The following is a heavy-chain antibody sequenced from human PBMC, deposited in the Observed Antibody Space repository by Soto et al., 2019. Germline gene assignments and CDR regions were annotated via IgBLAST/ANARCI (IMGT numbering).Heavy chain of an antibody. J-gene: IGHJ6*02. CDR2: IIPIFDTA. Sequence: QVQLVQSGAEVKKPGSSVKVSCKASGGTFSKYAISWVRQAPGQGLEWMGGIIPIFDTADYAQRFRGRVTTTADQSTSTAYMELSSLTSDGAAVFYCARDLQMATLSTYYYGMDVWGQGTTVTVSS. CDR3: ARDLQMATLSTYYYGMDV. CDR1: GGTFSKYA. V-gene: IGHV1-69*12.